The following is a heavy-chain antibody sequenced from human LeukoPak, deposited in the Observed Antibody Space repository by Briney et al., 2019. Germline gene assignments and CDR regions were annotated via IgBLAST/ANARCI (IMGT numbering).Heavy chain of an antibody. V-gene: IGHV3-66*01. CDR3: ARGRPSGFDI. Sequence: GGSPRLSCAASGFTVSSNYMSWVRQAPGKGLEWVSVIYTGGSPDYADSVKGRFTISRDDSKNTLYLQMNSLRAEDTAVYYCARGRPSGFDIWGQGTMVIVSS. CDR2: IYTGGSP. J-gene: IGHJ3*02. CDR1: GFTVSSNY.